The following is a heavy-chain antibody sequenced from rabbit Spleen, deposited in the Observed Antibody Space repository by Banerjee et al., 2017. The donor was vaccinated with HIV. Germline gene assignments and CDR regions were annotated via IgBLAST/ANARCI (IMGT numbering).Heavy chain of an antibody. D-gene: IGHD4-1*01. J-gene: IGHJ3*01. Sequence: QLTETGGGLVQPGGSLTLSCKASGIDFTTYYISWVRQAPGKGLEWIGIIYAAKGSTDYASWVNGRFTISSDNAQSTVDLKMTSLTAADTATYFCARAIVPWLGLTRLDPWGPGTLVTVS. CDR2: IYAAKGST. CDR1: GIDFTTYY. CDR3: ARAIVPWLGLTRLDP. V-gene: IGHV1S7*01.